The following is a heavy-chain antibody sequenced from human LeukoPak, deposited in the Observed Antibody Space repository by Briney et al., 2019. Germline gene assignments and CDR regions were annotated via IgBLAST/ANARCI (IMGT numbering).Heavy chain of an antibody. J-gene: IGHJ6*03. CDR3: AREDTMVRGVHYYYYMDV. CDR1: GGSISSGDYY. V-gene: IGHV4-30-4*08. CDR2: IYYSGST. Sequence: PSETLSLTCTVSGGSISSGDYYWSWIRQPPGKGLEWIGYIYYSGSTYYNPSLKRRVTISVDTSKNQFSLKLSSVTAADTAVYYCAREDTMVRGVHYYYYMDVWGKGTTVTVSS. D-gene: IGHD3-10*01.